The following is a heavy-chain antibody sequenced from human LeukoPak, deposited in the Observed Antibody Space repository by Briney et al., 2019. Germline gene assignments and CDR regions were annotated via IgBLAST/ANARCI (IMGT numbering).Heavy chain of an antibody. CDR2: ISNSGGST. CDR3: AKGQLAHDY. J-gene: IGHJ4*02. CDR1: GFTFSIFA. D-gene: IGHD1-1*01. Sequence: PGGSLRLSCTASGFTFSIFAMSWVRQTPGKGLEWVSAISNSGGSTYYGDSLKGRFTISRDNAKNTLYLQMSSLRADDTAVYYCAKGQLAHDYWGQGTLVTVSS. V-gene: IGHV3-23*01.